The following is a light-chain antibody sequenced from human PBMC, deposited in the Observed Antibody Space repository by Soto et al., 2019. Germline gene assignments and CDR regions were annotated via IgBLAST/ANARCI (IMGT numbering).Light chain of an antibody. CDR1: QRISSN. J-gene: IGKJ2*01. CDR2: GAS. CDR3: QHYNNWPPYT. V-gene: IGKV3D-15*01. Sequence: EILMTQSPDTQSVSPGERATLSCRASQRISSNLAGYQQKPGQAPRLLIYGASTRATGVPARFSGSGSETDFTLTISSLQSEDCAVYYCQHYNNWPPYTFGQGTKLEIK.